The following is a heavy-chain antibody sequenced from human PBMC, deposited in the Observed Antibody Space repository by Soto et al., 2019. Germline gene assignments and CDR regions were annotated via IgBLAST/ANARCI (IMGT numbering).Heavy chain of an antibody. CDR1: GFTFTTSA. CDR2: IVVGSGNT. CDR3: AAEMYILTRRGGMDA. V-gene: IGHV1-58*01. D-gene: IGHD3-9*01. J-gene: IGHJ6*02. Sequence: SVKVSCKASGFTFTTSAVQWVRQTRGQRLEWIGWIVVGSGNTNYAQKFQERVTITRDMSTSTAYMELSSLRSEDTAVYYCAAEMYILTRRGGMDAWGQGTTVTVSS.